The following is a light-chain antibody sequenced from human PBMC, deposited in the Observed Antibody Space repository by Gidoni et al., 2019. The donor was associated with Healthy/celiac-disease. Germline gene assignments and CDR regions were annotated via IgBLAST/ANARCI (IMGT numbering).Light chain of an antibody. V-gene: IGKV3-15*01. Sequence: EIVMTQSLATLSVSPGERATLSCRASQSVSSNLVWYQQKPGQAPRLLIYGASTWATGIPARFSGSGSGTEFTLTISSLQSEDFAVYYCQQYNNWPPWTFGQGTKVEIK. J-gene: IGKJ1*01. CDR2: GAS. CDR1: QSVSSN. CDR3: QQYNNWPPWT.